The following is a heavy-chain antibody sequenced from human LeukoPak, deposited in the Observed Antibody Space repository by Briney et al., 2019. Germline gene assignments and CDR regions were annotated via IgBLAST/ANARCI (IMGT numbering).Heavy chain of an antibody. CDR2: ISGGGVYT. CDR1: GFTFSSYA. Sequence: GGSLRLSCAASGFTFSSYAMSWVRQAPGRGLEWVSGISGGGVYTYYADSVKGRFTISRDNSKNTLFLQLNRLRAEDTAMYYCAKAGVQLWSPAGDYWGQGTLVTVSS. J-gene: IGHJ4*02. D-gene: IGHD5-18*01. CDR3: AKAGVQLWSPAGDY. V-gene: IGHV3-23*01.